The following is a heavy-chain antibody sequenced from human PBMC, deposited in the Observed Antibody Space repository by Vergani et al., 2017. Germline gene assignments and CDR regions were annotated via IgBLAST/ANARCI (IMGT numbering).Heavy chain of an antibody. Sequence: QVHLVESGGGVVQPGRSLRLSCVVSGFTSSYYGMHWVRQAPGKGLEGVAVILYDGTQKYYADSVKGRFTISRDNSKSTLYLQMNSLRTEDTAVYDCATKSCGTPGCQIGYFREWGQGTLVTVSS. CDR3: ATKSCGTPGCQIGYFRE. CDR1: GFTSSYYG. J-gene: IGHJ1*01. V-gene: IGHV3-30*03. CDR2: ILYDGTQK. D-gene: IGHD1-1*01.